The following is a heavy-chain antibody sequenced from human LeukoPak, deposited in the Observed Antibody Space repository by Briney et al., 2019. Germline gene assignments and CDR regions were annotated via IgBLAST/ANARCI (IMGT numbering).Heavy chain of an antibody. V-gene: IGHV4-39*07. D-gene: IGHD3-22*01. CDR3: ARGPPPLYDYYDSSGYWFDP. CDR2: IYYSGST. J-gene: IGHJ5*02. Sequence: PSETLSLTCTVSGGSISSSSYYWGWIRQPPGKGLEWIGSIYYSGSTYYNPSLKSRVTISVDTSKNQFSLKLSSVTAADTAVYYCARGPPPLYDYYDSSGYWFDPWGQGTLVTVSS. CDR1: GGSISSSSYY.